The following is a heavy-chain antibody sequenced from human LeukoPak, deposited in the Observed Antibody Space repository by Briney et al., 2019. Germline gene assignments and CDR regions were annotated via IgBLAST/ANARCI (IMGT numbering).Heavy chain of an antibody. Sequence: GRSLRLSCAASGFTFSSYAMHWVRQAPGKGLEWVAVISYDGSNKYYADSVKGRFTISRDNSKNTLYLQMNSLRAEDTAVYYCAKSSGLRFPDYWGQGTLVTVSS. CDR1: GFTFSSYA. J-gene: IGHJ4*02. CDR3: AKSSGLRFPDY. CDR2: ISYDGSNK. V-gene: IGHV3-30-3*02. D-gene: IGHD5-12*01.